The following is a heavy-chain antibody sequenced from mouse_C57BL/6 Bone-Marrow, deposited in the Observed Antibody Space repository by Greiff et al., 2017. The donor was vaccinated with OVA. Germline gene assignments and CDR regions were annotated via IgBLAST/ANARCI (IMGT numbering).Heavy chain of an antibody. CDR1: GYAFSSSW. V-gene: IGHV1-82*01. Sequence: QVHVKQSGPELVKPGASVKISCKASGYAFSSSWMNWVKQRPGKGLEWIGRIYPGDGDTNYNGKFKGKATLTADKSSSTAYMQLSSLTSEDSAVYFCAREGWGYFDVWGTGTTVTVSS. CDR3: AREGWGYFDV. CDR2: IYPGDGDT. J-gene: IGHJ1*03.